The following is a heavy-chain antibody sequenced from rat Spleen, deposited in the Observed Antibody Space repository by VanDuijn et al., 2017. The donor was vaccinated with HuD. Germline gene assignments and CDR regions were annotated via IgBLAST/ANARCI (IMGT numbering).Heavy chain of an antibody. Sequence: EVQLVESDGGLVQPGRSLKLSCAASGFTFSDYYMAWVRQAPTKGLEWVATINYDGSNTYYRDSVKGRFTISRDNTKSTLYLQMNSLTSEDTATYYCARPGITSYVMDAWGQGASVTVSS. CDR2: INYDGSNT. J-gene: IGHJ4*01. D-gene: IGHD1-4*01. CDR1: GFTFSDYY. CDR3: ARPGITSYVMDA. V-gene: IGHV5-29*01.